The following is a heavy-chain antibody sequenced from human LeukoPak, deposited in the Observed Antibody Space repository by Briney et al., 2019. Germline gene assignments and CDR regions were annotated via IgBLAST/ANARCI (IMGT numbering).Heavy chain of an antibody. V-gene: IGHV4-39*01. CDR2: IYYSGST. CDR3: ARQYDFWSGYPPVDY. CDR1: GGSISSSSYY. D-gene: IGHD3-3*01. Sequence: SETLSLTCTVSGGSISSSSYYWGWIRQPPGKGLEWIGSIYYSGSTYYNPSLKSRVTLSVDTSKNQFSLKLSSVTAADTAVYYCARQYDFWSGYPPVDYWGQGTLVTVSS. J-gene: IGHJ4*02.